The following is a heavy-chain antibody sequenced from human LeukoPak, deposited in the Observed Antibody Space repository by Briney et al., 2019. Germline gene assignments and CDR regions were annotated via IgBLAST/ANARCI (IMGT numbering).Heavy chain of an antibody. D-gene: IGHD3-10*01. CDR2: ISSSGSTI. J-gene: IGHJ4*02. CDR1: GFTFSSYE. CDR3: ARGALLWFGELGSFDY. V-gene: IGHV3-48*03. Sequence: GGSLRLSCAASGFTFSSYEMNWVRQAPGKGLEGVSYISSSGSTIYYADFVKGRFTISRDNAKNSLYLQMNSLRAEDTAVYYCARGALLWFGELGSFDYWGQGTLVTVSS.